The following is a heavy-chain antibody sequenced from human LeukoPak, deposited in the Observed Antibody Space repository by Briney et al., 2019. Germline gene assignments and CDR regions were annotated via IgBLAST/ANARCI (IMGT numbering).Heavy chain of an antibody. CDR3: AKGGVSGWFYFDF. J-gene: IGHJ4*02. CDR1: GFTFSNYA. D-gene: IGHD6-19*01. Sequence: GGSLRLSCAAAGFTFSNYAMTWVRQAPGKGLERVSTSGGSGVSIYYADSVKGRFTISRDNSRNTVYLQMDSLRAGDTALYYCAKGGVSGWFYFDFWGQGTLVTVSS. V-gene: IGHV3-23*01. CDR2: SGGSGVSI.